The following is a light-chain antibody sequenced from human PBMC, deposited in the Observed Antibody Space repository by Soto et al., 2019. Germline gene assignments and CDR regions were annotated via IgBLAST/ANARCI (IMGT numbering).Light chain of an antibody. Sequence: DIVMTQSPLSLPVTPGEPASNSCRSSQSLMHSNGYNYLDWYLQKPGQSPQLLIYLGSNRASGVPDRFSGSGSGTDFTLKISRVEAEDVGVYYCMQALQTPPWTFGQGTKVDIK. CDR1: QSLMHSNGYNY. V-gene: IGKV2-28*01. J-gene: IGKJ1*01. CDR3: MQALQTPPWT. CDR2: LGS.